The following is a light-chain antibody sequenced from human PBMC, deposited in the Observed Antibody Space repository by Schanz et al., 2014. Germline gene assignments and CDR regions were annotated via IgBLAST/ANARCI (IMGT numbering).Light chain of an antibody. CDR3: LQHNNYPWT. CDR1: QGISTY. V-gene: IGKV1-17*03. J-gene: IGKJ1*01. CDR2: AAS. Sequence: DIQMTQSPAAVSASVGDTVTITCRASQGISTYLAWFQLRPGTVPKRLIYAASTLQSGVPSRFSGSGSGSEFTLTISSLQPEDFATYYCLQHNNYPWTFGQGTKVEIK.